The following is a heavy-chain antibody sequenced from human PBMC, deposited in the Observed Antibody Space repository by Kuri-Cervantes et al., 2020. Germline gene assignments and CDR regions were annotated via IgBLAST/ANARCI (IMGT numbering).Heavy chain of an antibody. Sequence: GESLKISCAASGFTFSSYAMSWVRQAPGKGLEWVSAISGSGGSTYYADSVKGRFTISRDNSKITLYLQMNSLRAEDTAVYYCAKFPTPGYFDYWGQGTLVTVSS. CDR3: AKFPTPGYFDY. J-gene: IGHJ4*02. CDR1: GFTFSSYA. CDR2: ISGSGGST. V-gene: IGHV3-23*01.